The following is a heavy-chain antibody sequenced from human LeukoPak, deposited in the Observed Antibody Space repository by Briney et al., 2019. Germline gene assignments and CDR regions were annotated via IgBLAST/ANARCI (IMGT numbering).Heavy chain of an antibody. CDR1: GFTFSSYG. D-gene: IGHD1-26*01. V-gene: IGHV3-30*03. Sequence: GGSLRLSCAASGFTFSSYGMHWVRQAPGKGLEWVAVISCDGSNKYYADSVKGRFTISRDNSKNTLYLQMNSLRAEDTALYHCARDNSGSFDYWGQGTLVTVSS. CDR3: ARDNSGSFDY. CDR2: ISCDGSNK. J-gene: IGHJ4*02.